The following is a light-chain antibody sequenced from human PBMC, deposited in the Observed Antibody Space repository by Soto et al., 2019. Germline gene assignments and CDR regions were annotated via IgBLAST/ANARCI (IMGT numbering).Light chain of an antibody. Sequence: EIVLTQSPGTLSLSPGERATLSCRASQSVSSSVAWYQQKPGQAPRLLIYDASSRATGIPDRFSCGGSGTDFTLTISRLEPEDFAVYYCQQFSSYPLTFGGGTKVDIK. CDR2: DAS. CDR3: QQFSSYPLT. V-gene: IGKV3-20*01. CDR1: QSVSSS. J-gene: IGKJ4*01.